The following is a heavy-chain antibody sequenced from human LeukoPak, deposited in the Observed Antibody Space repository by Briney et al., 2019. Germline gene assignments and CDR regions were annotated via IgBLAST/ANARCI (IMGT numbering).Heavy chain of an antibody. J-gene: IGHJ4*02. D-gene: IGHD2/OR15-2a*01. CDR1: GNYC. CDR2: INSDGSWT. CDR3: VSFYETY. Sequence: PGGSLRLSCAASGNYCMHWVRQAPGQGLVWVSHINSDGSWTSYADSVKGRFTTSKDNAKNTVYLQMNSLRAEDTAVYYCVSFYETYWGRGTLVTVSS. V-gene: IGHV3-74*01.